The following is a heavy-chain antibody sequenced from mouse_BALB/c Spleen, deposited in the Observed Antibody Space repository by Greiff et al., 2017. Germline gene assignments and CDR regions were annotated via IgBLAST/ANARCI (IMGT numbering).Heavy chain of an antibody. CDR2: ISYDGSN. J-gene: IGHJ2*01. CDR3: ASPNFDY. V-gene: IGHV3-6*02. Sequence: EVKLMESGPGLVKPSQSLSLTCSVTGYSITSGYYWNWIRQFPGNKLEWMGYISYDGSNNYNPSLKNRISITRDTSKNQFFLKLNSVTTEDTATYYCASPNFDYWGQGTTLTVSS. CDR1: GYSITSGYY.